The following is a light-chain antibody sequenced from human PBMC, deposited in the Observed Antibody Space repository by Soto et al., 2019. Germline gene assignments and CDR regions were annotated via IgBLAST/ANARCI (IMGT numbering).Light chain of an antibody. CDR3: CSYAGSYTFV. J-gene: IGLJ1*01. CDR2: DVS. Sequence: QSVLTQPRSVSGSPGQSVTISCTGTSSDVGVYNYVSWYQQHPGKAPKLMIYDVSKRPSGVPDRFSGSKPGNTASLTISGLQAEDEADYYCCSYAGSYTFVFGTGTKVPVX. V-gene: IGLV2-11*01. CDR1: SSDVGVYNY.